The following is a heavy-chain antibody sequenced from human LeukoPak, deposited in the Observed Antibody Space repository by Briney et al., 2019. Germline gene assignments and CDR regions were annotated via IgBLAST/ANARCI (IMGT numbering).Heavy chain of an antibody. Sequence: PGGSLRLSCAASGFTFSSYAMSWVRQAPEKGLEWVSAISGSGGSTYYADSVKGRFTISRDNSKNTLYLQMNSLRAEDTAVYYCAKWVTGTLKYFDYWGQGTLVTVSS. CDR1: GFTFSSYA. J-gene: IGHJ4*02. CDR3: AKWVTGTLKYFDY. CDR2: ISGSGGST. D-gene: IGHD1-20*01. V-gene: IGHV3-23*01.